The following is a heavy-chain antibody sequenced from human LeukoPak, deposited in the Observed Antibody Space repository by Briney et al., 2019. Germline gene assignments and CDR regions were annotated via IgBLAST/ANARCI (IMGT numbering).Heavy chain of an antibody. V-gene: IGHV3-21*01. CDR1: GFTFSTYS. J-gene: IGHJ4*02. CDR2: ISSSSRYI. CDR3: AKDADSSGYGGWY. Sequence: PGGSLRLSCSASGFTFSTYSMNWVRQAPGKGLEWVSSISSSSRYIYYADSVKGRFTISRDNSKNTLYLQMNSLRAEDTAVYYCAKDADSSGYGGWYWGQGTLVTVSS. D-gene: IGHD6-19*01.